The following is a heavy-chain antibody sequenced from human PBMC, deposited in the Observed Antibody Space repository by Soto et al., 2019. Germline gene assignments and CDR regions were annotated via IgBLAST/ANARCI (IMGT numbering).Heavy chain of an antibody. V-gene: IGHV5-51*01. Sequence: GESLKISCKGSGYSFTSYWIGWVRQMPGKGLEWMGIIYPGDSDTRYSPSFQGQVTISADKSISTACLQWSSLKASDTAMYYCARHGGIVATIVNYYYGMDVWGQGTTVTVSS. D-gene: IGHD5-12*01. J-gene: IGHJ6*02. CDR1: GYSFTSYW. CDR3: ARHGGIVATIVNYYYGMDV. CDR2: IYPGDSDT.